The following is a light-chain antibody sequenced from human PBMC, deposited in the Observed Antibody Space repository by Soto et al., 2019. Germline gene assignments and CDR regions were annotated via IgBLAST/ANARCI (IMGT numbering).Light chain of an antibody. Sequence: EIVLTQSPGTLSLSPGERATLSCRASQSVSSSYLAWYQQKPGQAPSLLIYGASSRTTGIPDRFSGSGSGTDFTLTISRLEPEDFAVYYCQQYGSSQTFGQGTKLEIK. CDR3: QQYGSSQT. CDR1: QSVSSSY. J-gene: IGKJ2*01. CDR2: GAS. V-gene: IGKV3-20*01.